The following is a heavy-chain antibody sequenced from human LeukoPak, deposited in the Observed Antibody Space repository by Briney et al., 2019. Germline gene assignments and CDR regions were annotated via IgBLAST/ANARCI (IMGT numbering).Heavy chain of an antibody. CDR2: ISSRNSYI. J-gene: IGHJ6*04. D-gene: IGHD2-8*01. V-gene: IGHV3-21*01. Sequence: PGGSLRLSCAASGFTFSNSMNWVRQAPGKGLEWVSSISSRNSYIYYADSEKGRFTISRDNAKNSLYLQMNSLRSEDTAVYYCARGSMYGGQYMDVWGKGTTVTVSS. CDR1: GFTFSNS. CDR3: ARGSMYGGQYMDV.